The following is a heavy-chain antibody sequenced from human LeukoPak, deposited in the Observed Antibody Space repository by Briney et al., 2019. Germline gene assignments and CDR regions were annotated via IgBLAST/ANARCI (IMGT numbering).Heavy chain of an antibody. CDR2: IIPIFCTA. CDR1: GGTFSSYA. CDR3: ASPLAVGYCSGGRCYGN. Sequence: GASVKVSCKASGGTFSSYAISWVRQAPGQGLEWMGGIIPIFCTANYAQKFQGRVTITADKSTSTAYMELSSLRSEDTAVYYCASPLAVGYCSGGRCYGNWGQGTLVTVSS. V-gene: IGHV1-69*06. D-gene: IGHD2-15*01. J-gene: IGHJ4*02.